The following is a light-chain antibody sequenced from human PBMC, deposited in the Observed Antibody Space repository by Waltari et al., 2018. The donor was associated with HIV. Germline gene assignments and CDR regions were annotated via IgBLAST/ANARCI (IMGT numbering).Light chain of an antibody. CDR3: ALYMGSGTWV. Sequence: QTVVTQEPSFSVSPGGPVTPPCDLSSCSVPASYSPIWYQPTPGQAPRTLLYSTNTRSSGVPDRFSGSILGNKAALTITGAQADDESVYYCALYMGSGTWVFGGGTKLTVL. CDR2: STN. J-gene: IGLJ3*02. CDR1: SCSVPASYS. V-gene: IGLV8-61*01.